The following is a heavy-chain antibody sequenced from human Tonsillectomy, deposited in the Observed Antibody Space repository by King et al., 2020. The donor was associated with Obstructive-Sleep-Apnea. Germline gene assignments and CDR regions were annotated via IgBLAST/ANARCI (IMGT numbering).Heavy chain of an antibody. Sequence: QVQLQQWGAGLLKPSETLSLTCAVYGGSFSGYYWTWIRQPPGKGLEWIGEVNHGGSTNYNPSLKSRVTISVDTSKNQFSLKGSSVTAPDTAVYYCARGEVGAATNYYYYDLDVWGQGTTVTVSS. CDR1: GGSFSGYY. CDR2: VNHGGST. CDR3: ARGEVGAATNYYYYDLDV. D-gene: IGHD1-26*01. V-gene: IGHV4-34*01. J-gene: IGHJ6*02.